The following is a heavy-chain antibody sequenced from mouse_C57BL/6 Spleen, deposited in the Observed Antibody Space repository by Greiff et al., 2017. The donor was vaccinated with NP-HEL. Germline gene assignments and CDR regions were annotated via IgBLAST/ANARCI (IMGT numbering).Heavy chain of an antibody. Sequence: QVQLQQSGAELVRPGTSVKVSCKASGYAFTNYLIEWVKQRPGQGLEWIGVINPGSGGTNYNEKFKGKATLTADKSSSTAYMQLSSLTSEDSAVYFCARYYDGYYSLDYWGQGTTLTVSS. CDR3: ARYYDGYYSLDY. V-gene: IGHV1-54*01. CDR1: GYAFTNYL. J-gene: IGHJ2*01. CDR2: INPGSGGT. D-gene: IGHD2-3*01.